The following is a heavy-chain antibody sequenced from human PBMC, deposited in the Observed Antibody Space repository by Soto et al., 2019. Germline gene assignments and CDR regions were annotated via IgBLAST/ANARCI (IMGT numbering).Heavy chain of an antibody. CDR3: ARGMMTFGGY. J-gene: IGHJ4*02. D-gene: IGHD3-16*01. V-gene: IGHV3-30-3*01. CDR2: ISDDGINT. CDR1: GFTFNNYA. Sequence: QVQLVESGGGVVQPGRSLRLSCAASGFTFNNYAMYWVRQAQGKGLAWMAVISDDGINTYYADSVKGRFTISRDNSKNTLYLQMNSLRPDDTAVYYCARGMMTFGGYWGQGTLVTVSS.